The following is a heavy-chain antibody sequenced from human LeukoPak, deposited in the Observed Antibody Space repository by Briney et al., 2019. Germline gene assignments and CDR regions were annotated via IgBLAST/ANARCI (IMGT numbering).Heavy chain of an antibody. CDR1: GFTFKNAS. J-gene: IGHJ4*02. Sequence: GGSLRLSCAASGFTFKNASMSWVRQAPGKGLEWVGRIRSKTAGGTTDYAAPVEGRFTISRDDSKNTLYLQMNSLTTEDTAVYFCAHRDTSMVRVDYWGQGTLVTVSS. CDR2: IRSKTAGGTT. CDR3: AHRDTSMVRVDY. V-gene: IGHV3-15*01. D-gene: IGHD5-18*01.